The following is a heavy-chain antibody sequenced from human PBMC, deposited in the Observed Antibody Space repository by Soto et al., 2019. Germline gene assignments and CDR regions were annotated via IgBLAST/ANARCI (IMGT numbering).Heavy chain of an antibody. Sequence: GGSLRLSCSASGFTFSKYCMHWVRQAPGEGLEWVALISYDGSNKYYADSVEGRFTISRDKSKKTVYLQMNSLRAEDTAVYYCAKGADFVVVPLEYYYYYGMDVWGQGTTVNVSS. J-gene: IGHJ6*02. CDR2: ISYDGSNK. V-gene: IGHV3-30*18. D-gene: IGHD2-21*01. CDR1: GFTFSKYC. CDR3: AKGADFVVVPLEYYYYYGMDV.